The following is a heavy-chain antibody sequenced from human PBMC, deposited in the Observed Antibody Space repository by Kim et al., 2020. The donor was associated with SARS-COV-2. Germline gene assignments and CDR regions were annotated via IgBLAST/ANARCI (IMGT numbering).Heavy chain of an antibody. J-gene: IGHJ5*02. D-gene: IGHD6-19*01. CDR2: IYYSGST. Sequence: SETLSLTCTVSGGSISSYYWSWIRQPPGKGLEWIGYIYYSGSTNYNPSLKSRVTISVDTSKNQFSLKLSSVTAADTAVYYCARDPGSSGWKSGLYNWFDPWGQGTLVTVSS. CDR3: ARDPGSSGWKSGLYNWFDP. CDR1: GGSISSYY. V-gene: IGHV4-59*01.